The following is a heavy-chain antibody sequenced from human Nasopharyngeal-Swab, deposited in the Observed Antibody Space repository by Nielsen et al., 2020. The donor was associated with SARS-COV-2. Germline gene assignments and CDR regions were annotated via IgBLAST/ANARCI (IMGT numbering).Heavy chain of an antibody. CDR1: GFTFSSYW. CDR2: KNQDGSEK. J-gene: IGHJ6*02. CDR3: ARDQYYDSSGYYYYGMDV. V-gene: IGHV3-7*01. Sequence: GESLKISCAASGFTFSSYWMSWVRQAPGKGLEWVVTKNQDGSEKYYVDSVKGRFTISRDNAKNSLYLQMNSLRAEDTAVYYCARDQYYDSSGYYYYGMDVWGQGTTVTVSS. D-gene: IGHD3-22*01.